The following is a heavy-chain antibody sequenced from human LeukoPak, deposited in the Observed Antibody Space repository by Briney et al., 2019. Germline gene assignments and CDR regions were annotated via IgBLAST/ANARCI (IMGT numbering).Heavy chain of an antibody. CDR3: AKAAVAATKSPFDP. D-gene: IGHD2-15*01. Sequence: GGSLRLSCAASGFTFDDYAMHWVRQAPGKGLEWVSGISWNSGSIGYADSVKGRFTISRDNAKNSLYLQMNSLRAEDTALYYCAKAAVAATKSPFDPWGQGTLVTVSS. CDR1: GFTFDDYA. V-gene: IGHV3-9*01. J-gene: IGHJ5*02. CDR2: ISWNSGSI.